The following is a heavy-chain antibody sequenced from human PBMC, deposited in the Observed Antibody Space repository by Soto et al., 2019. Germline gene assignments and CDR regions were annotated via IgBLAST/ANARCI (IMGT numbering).Heavy chain of an antibody. CDR2: INGGDAKT. CDR3: ARGFDGSADY. J-gene: IGHJ4*02. V-gene: IGHV1-3*01. D-gene: IGHD3-10*01. CDR1: GYTFTRNA. Sequence: ASVKVSCKTSGYTFTRNAIHWMRQAPGQRLEWMGWINGGDAKTQHSQNFQGRVTLSRDTSATTAYMELSSLRSEDTAVYYCARGFDGSADYWGQGTLVTVSS.